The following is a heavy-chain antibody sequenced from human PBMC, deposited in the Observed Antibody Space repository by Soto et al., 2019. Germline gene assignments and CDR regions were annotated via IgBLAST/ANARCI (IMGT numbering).Heavy chain of an antibody. D-gene: IGHD6-13*01. Sequence: QVQLVESGGGVVQPGRSLRLSCAASGFTFSSYGMHWVRQAPGKGLEWVAVIWYDGSNKYYADSVKGRFTISRDNSKNTLYLQMNSLRAEDTAVYYCARDKAAGTDYYYYGMDVWGQGTTVTVSS. CDR3: ARDKAAGTDYYYYGMDV. CDR2: IWYDGSNK. CDR1: GFTFSSYG. V-gene: IGHV3-33*01. J-gene: IGHJ6*02.